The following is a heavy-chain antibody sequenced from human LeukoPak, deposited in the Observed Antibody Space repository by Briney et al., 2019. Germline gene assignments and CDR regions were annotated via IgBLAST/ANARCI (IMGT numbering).Heavy chain of an antibody. V-gene: IGHV4-59*08. CDR3: ARQGGYYYGFDY. D-gene: IGHD3-22*01. CDR1: GGSISSYY. CDR2: IYYSGST. Sequence: SETLSLTCTVSGGSISSYYWSWIRQPPGKGLEWIGYIYYSGSTNYNPSLKSRVTISVDTSKNQFSLKLSSVTAADTAVYYCARQGGYYYGFDYWGQGTLVTVSS. J-gene: IGHJ4*02.